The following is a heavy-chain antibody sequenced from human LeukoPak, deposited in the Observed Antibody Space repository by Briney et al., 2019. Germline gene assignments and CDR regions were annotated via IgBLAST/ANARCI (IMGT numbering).Heavy chain of an antibody. V-gene: IGHV6-1*01. CDR3: ARGTTGAQLDY. D-gene: IGHD4-17*01. CDR1: GDSVSINSAA. J-gene: IGHJ4*02. CDR2: TYYRSKWYD. Sequence: SQTLSLTYAISGDSVSINSAAWNWVRQSSSRGLEWLGRTYYRSKWYDDYAVSVKSRITINPDTSKNQFSLQLNSVTPEDTAVYYCARGTTGAQLDYWGQGTLVTVSS.